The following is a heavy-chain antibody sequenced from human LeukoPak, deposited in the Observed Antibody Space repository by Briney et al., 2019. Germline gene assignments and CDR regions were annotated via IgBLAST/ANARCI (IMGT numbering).Heavy chain of an antibody. CDR2: IYYSGST. J-gene: IGHJ4*02. V-gene: IGHV4-61*01. D-gene: IGHD4-23*01. CDR3: ARNGGNSDFDY. CDR1: GGSVSSGSYY. Sequence: SETLSLTCTVSGGSVSSGSYYWSWIRQPPGKGLEWIGYIYYSGSTNYNPSLKSRVTISVDTSKNQFSLKLSSVTAADTAVYYCARNGGNSDFDYWGQGTLVTVSS.